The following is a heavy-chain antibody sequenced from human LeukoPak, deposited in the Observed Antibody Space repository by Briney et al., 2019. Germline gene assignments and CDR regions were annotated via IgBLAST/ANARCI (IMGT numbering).Heavy chain of an antibody. CDR3: AKIPPDHYYDSSGYRRGYAFDI. CDR2: FDPEDGET. V-gene: IGHV1-24*01. Sequence: ASVKVSCKVSGYTLTELSMHWVRLAPGKGLEWMGGFDPEDGETIYAQKFQGRVTMTEDTSTDTAYMELSSLRSEDTAVYYCAKIPPDHYYDSSGYRRGYAFDIWGQGTMVTVSS. D-gene: IGHD3-22*01. CDR1: GYTLTELS. J-gene: IGHJ3*02.